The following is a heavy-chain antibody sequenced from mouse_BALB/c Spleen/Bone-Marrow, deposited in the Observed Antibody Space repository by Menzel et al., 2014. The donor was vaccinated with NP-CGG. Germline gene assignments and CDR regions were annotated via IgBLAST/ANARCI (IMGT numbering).Heavy chain of an antibody. J-gene: IGHJ2*01. V-gene: IGHV1-37*01. D-gene: IGHD1-1*01. Sequence: DVHLVESGPELVKPGASMKISCKASGYSFTGYTMNWVKQIHGKNLEWIGLINPYNDNTNYNQKFKGKATLIVGKSSSTAYMELLSLTSEDSAVYYCARSGTVVGTYYFDYWGQGTTLTVSS. CDR1: GYSFTGYT. CDR3: ARSGTVVGTYYFDY. CDR2: INPYNDNT.